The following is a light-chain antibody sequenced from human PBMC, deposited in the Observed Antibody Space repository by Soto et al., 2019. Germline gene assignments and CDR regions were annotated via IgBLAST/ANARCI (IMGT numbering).Light chain of an antibody. CDR2: DVS. J-gene: IGLJ2*01. CDR1: SSDVGGYNY. CDR3: SSYTSSSTLL. Sequence: QSVLTQPASVSGSPGQSITISCTGTSSDVGGYNYVSWYQQHPGKAPKIMIYDVSNRPSGVSNRFSGSKSGNTASLTISGLQAEDEADYYCSSYTSSSTLLFGGGTKVTV. V-gene: IGLV2-14*01.